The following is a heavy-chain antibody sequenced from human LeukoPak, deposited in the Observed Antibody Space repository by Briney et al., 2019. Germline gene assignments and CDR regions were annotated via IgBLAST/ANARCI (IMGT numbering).Heavy chain of an antibody. V-gene: IGHV3-7*01. Sequence: GGSLRLSCAASGFIFSTNWMSWVRQAPGKGLEWVANIKEDGSEKYYVDSVKGRFTISRDNAKNSLYLQMNSLRAEDTAVYYCARVRPGNYHGYWGLGTLVTVSS. J-gene: IGHJ4*02. D-gene: IGHD1-7*01. CDR2: IKEDGSEK. CDR3: ARVRPGNYHGY. CDR1: GFIFSTNW.